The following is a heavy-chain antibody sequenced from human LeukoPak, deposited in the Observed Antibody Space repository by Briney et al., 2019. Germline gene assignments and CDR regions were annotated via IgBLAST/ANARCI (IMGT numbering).Heavy chain of an antibody. V-gene: IGHV4-34*01. CDR3: ARGRNWQTFYHFCMDV. CDR2: INHSADP. Sequence: TETLSLTCDVSGGSFSGCYWTWIRQPPGKGLEWMGEINHSADPNYNPSLKTRLSLSIDTSKNQISLKMRSVTAADTAVYYCARGRNWQTFYHFCMDVWGNGTTVTVSS. CDR1: GGSFSGCY. D-gene: IGHD1-14*01. J-gene: IGHJ6*03.